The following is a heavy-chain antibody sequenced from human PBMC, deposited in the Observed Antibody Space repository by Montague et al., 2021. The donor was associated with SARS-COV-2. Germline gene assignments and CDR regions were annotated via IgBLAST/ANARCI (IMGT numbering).Heavy chain of an antibody. V-gene: IGHV4-39*01. D-gene: IGHD6-19*01. CDR1: GDSIRSSGYY. J-gene: IGHJ4*02. CDR3: ARRVVGGWYATTPENDY. CDR2: VYYSGST. Sequence: SETLSLTCSVSGDSIRSSGYYWGWIRQPPGKGLEWIGTVYYSGSTNCNPSLKSRVTMPVDTSKNQFSLELRSVTAADTAVYYCARRVVGGWYATTPENDYWGQGTLVTVSS.